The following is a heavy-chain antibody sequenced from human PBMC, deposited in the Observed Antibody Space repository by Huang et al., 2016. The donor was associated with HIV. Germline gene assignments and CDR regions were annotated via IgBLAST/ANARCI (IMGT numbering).Heavy chain of an antibody. CDR1: GGAFRGSS. CDR2: LNHNGKI. CDR3: ARGFNYYASDNLGVYYFDS. D-gene: IGHD3-10*01. V-gene: IGHV4-34*02. Sequence: QVQLKQWGAGLLKPSETLSLTCAVYGGAFRGSSWTGLRQFPEKGLEWIGDLNHNGKIIYNPSLSARVTISTDTSKNHFSLHLTSVTAADTALYYCARGFNYYASDNLGVYYFDSWGLGTLVTVSP. J-gene: IGHJ4*02.